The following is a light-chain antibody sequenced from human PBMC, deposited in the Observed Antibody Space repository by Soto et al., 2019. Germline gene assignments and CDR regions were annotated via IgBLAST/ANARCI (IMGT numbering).Light chain of an antibody. J-gene: IGKJ3*01. V-gene: IGKV1-27*01. CDR1: QGISNY. Sequence: DIQMTQSPSSLSAYVGDRVTITCRASQGISNYLVWYQQKPGKAPNLLIYAASTLQSGVPSRFSGSGSGTDFTLTISSLQPEDVATYYCQKYNSAPPLFTFGPGTKVDIK. CDR3: QKYNSAPPLFT. CDR2: AAS.